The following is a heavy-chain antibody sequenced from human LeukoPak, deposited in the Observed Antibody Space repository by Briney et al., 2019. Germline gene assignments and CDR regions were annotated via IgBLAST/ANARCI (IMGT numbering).Heavy chain of an antibody. CDR2: IIPIFGTA. V-gene: IGHV1-69*05. J-gene: IGHJ5*02. CDR3: ARERGGYCSGGSCYPNWFDP. CDR1: GGTFSSYA. Sequence: ASVKVSCKASGGTFSSYAISWVRQAPGQGLEWMGGIIPIFGTANYAQKFQGWVTMTRDTSISTAYMELSRLRSDDTAVYYCARERGGYCSGGSCYPNWFDPWGQGTLVTVSS. D-gene: IGHD2-15*01.